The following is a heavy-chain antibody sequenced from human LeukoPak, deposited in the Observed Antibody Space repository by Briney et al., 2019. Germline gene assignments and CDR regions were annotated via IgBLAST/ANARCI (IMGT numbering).Heavy chain of an antibody. CDR3: ARSLGGYSGYDSQYYFDY. CDR2: ISSSSSYI. V-gene: IGHV3-21*01. D-gene: IGHD5-12*01. CDR1: GFTFSSYS. J-gene: IGHJ4*02. Sequence: GGSLRLSCAASGFTFSSYSMNWVRQAPGKGLEWVSSISSSSSYIYYADSVKGRFTISRDNAKNSLHLQMNSLRAEDAAVYYCARSLGGYSGYDSQYYFDYWGQGTLVTVSS.